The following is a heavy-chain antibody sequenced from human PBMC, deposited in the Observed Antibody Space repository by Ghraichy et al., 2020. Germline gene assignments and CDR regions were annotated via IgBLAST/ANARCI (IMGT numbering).Heavy chain of an antibody. J-gene: IGHJ6*02. V-gene: IGHV4-4*02. CDR3: ARDLSRMELDYYGMDV. CDR2: IYHSGST. Sequence: SETLSLTCAVSGGSISSSNWWSWVRQPPGKGLEWIGEIYHSGSTNYNPSLKSRVTISVDKSKNQFSLKLSSVTAADTAVYYCARDLSRMELDYYGMDVWGQGTTVTVSS. D-gene: IGHD3-10*01. CDR1: GGSISSSNW.